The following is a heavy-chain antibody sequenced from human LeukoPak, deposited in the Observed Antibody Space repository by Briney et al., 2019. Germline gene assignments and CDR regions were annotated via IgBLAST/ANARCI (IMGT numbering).Heavy chain of an antibody. CDR1: GFTFSNSG. CDR3: AREDIVATRSHRGDYYYYYMDV. D-gene: IGHD5-12*01. CDR2: LSNDAINK. V-gene: IGHV3-30*03. Sequence: GRSLRLSCTASGFTFSNSGMHWVRQAPGKGLEWVAVLSNDAINKYYADSVKGRFTISRDNAKNSLYLQMNSLRAEDTAVYYCAREDIVATRSHRGDYYYYYMDVWGKGTTVTVSS. J-gene: IGHJ6*03.